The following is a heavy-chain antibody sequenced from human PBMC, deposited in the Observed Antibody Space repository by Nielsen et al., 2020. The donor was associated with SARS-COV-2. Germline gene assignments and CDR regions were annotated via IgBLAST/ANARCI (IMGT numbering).Heavy chain of an antibody. J-gene: IGHJ4*02. V-gene: IGHV3-30*03. Sequence: GESLKISCAASGFTFSSYGMHWVRQAPGKGLEWVAVISYDGSNKYYADSVKGRFTISRDNAKNSLYLQMNSLRDEDTAVYYCAGGWYKLGYWGQGTLVTVSS. D-gene: IGHD6-13*01. CDR2: ISYDGSNK. CDR3: AGGWYKLGY. CDR1: GFTFSSYG.